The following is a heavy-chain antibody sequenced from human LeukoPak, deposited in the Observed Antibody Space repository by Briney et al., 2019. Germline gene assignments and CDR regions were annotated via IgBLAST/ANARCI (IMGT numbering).Heavy chain of an antibody. V-gene: IGHV1-3*01. Sequence: ASVKVSCKASGYTFTSYAMHWVRQAPGQRLEWMEWINAGNGNTKYSQKFQGRVTITRDTSASTAYMELSSLRSEDTAVYYCARAGNKNKGAEYFQHWGQGTLVTVSS. CDR1: GYTFTSYA. CDR2: INAGNGNT. CDR3: ARAGNKNKGAEYFQH. J-gene: IGHJ1*01. D-gene: IGHD3-10*01.